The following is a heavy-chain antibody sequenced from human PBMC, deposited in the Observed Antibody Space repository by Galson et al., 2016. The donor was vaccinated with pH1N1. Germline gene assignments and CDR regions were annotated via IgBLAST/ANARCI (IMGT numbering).Heavy chain of an antibody. CDR1: GFTLSNYG. CDR2: IRYDGSNK. J-gene: IGHJ4*02. V-gene: IGHV3-30*02. CDR3: ASDFDFWSAYYNTIDY. Sequence: SLRLSCAASGFTLSNYGMHWVRQAPGKGLEWVAFIRYDGSNKYYADSVKGRFTISRDNSKNTVFLQMNSLRTEDTAVYYCASDFDFWSAYYNTIDYWGQGTLVTVSS. D-gene: IGHD3-3*01.